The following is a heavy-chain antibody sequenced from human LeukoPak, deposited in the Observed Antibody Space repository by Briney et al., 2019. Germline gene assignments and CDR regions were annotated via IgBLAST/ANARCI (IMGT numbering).Heavy chain of an antibody. D-gene: IGHD3-22*01. Sequence: ASVKVSCKASGYTFTSYHMHWVRQAPGQGLEWMGIINPSGGSTSYAQKFQGRVTMTRDTSTSTVYMELSSLRSEDTAVYYCARDPGYYDSSGYPVVGYFQHWGQGTLVTVSS. CDR2: INPSGGST. J-gene: IGHJ1*01. CDR3: ARDPGYYDSSGYPVVGYFQH. CDR1: GYTFTSYH. V-gene: IGHV1-46*01.